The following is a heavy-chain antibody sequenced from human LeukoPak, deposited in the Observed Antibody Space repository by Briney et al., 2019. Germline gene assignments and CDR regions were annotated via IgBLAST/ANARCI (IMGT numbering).Heavy chain of an antibody. CDR3: AREKATVTNACFDY. CDR1: RYIFTSYY. V-gene: IGHV1-69*13. Sequence: SVKVSCKASRYIFTSYYIHWVRQAPGQGLEWMGGIIPIFGTANYAQKFQGRVTITADESTSTAYMELSSLRSEDTAVYYCAREKATVTNACFDYWGQGTLVTVSS. J-gene: IGHJ4*02. D-gene: IGHD4-17*01. CDR2: IIPIFGTA.